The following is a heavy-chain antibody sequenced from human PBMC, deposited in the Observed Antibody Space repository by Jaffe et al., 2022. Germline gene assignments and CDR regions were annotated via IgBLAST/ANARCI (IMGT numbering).Heavy chain of an antibody. CDR2: IKQDGSEK. CDR1: GFTFSSYW. J-gene: IGHJ3*02. D-gene: IGHD3-10*01. Sequence: EVQLVESGGGLVQPGGSLRLSCAASGFTFSSYWMSWVRQAPGKGLEWVANIKQDGSEKYYVDSVKGRFTISRDNAKNSLYLQMNSLRAEDTAVYYCARNSYDVLLWFGGDAFDIWGQGTMVTVSS. CDR3: ARNSYDVLLWFGGDAFDI. V-gene: IGHV3-7*05.